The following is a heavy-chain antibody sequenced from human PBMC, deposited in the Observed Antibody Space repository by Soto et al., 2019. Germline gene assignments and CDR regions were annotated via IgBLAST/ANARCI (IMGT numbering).Heavy chain of an antibody. CDR3: ARGDLYPTYYFDY. CDR2: IKQDGSEK. V-gene: IGHV3-7*01. CDR1: GFTFSSYW. J-gene: IGHJ4*02. Sequence: PGGSLRLSCAASGFTFSSYWMSWVRQAPGKGLEWVANIKQDGSEKYYVDSVKGRFTISRDNAKNSLYLQMNSLRAEDTAVYYCARGDLYPTYYFDYWGQGTLVTVSS. D-gene: IGHD2-8*01.